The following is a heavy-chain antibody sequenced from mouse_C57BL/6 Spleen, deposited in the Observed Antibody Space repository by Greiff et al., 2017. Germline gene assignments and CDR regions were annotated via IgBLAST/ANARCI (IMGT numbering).Heavy chain of an antibody. CDR2: ISGGGGNT. CDR1: GFTFSSYT. J-gene: IGHJ4*01. CDR3: ARRTEAMDY. V-gene: IGHV5-9*01. Sequence: DVQLVESGGGLVKPGGSLKLSCAASGFTFSSYTMSWVRQTPEKRLEWVATISGGGGNTYYPDSVKGRFTIARDNAKNTLYLQMSSLRSEDTALYYCARRTEAMDYWGQGTSVTVSS.